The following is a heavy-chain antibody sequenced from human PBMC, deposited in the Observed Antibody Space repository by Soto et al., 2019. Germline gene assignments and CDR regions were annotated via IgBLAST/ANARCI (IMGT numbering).Heavy chain of an antibody. Sequence: SETLSLTCTVSGGSISSYYWSWIRQPPGKGLEWIEYIYYSGSTNYNPSLKSRVTISVDTSKNQFSLKLSSVTAADTAVYYCARQAEYRRGWYSYRHLDSRGQGTLLTVSS. D-gene: IGHD6-19*01. V-gene: IGHV4-59*08. CDR3: ARQAEYRRGWYSYRHLDS. CDR2: IYYSGST. CDR1: GGSISSYY. J-gene: IGHJ5*01.